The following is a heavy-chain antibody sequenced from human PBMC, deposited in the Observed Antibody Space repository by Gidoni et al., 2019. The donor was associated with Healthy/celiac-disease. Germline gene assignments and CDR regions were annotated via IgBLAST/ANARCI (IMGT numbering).Heavy chain of an antibody. J-gene: IGHJ3*02. CDR2: ISSSSSYI. V-gene: IGHV3-21*01. D-gene: IGHD3-10*01. CDR3: ARDTVLLWFGESPAAFDI. CDR1: GFTFSSYR. Sequence: EVQLVESGGGLVKPGGSLRLSCAASGFTFSSYRMNWVRQAPGKGLEWVSSISSSSSYIYYADSVKGRFTISRDNAKNSLYLQMNSLRAEDTAVYYCARDTVLLWFGESPAAFDIWGQGTMVTVSS.